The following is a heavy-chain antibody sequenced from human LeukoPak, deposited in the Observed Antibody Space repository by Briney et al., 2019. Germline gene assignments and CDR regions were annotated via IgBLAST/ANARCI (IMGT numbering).Heavy chain of an antibody. CDR2: INPSGGST. CDR1: GYTFTSYY. V-gene: IGHV1-46*01. Sequence: ASVKVSCKASGYTFTSYYMHWVRQAPGQGLEWMGTINPSGGSTSYAQKFQGRVTMTRDTSTSTVYMELSSLRSEDTAVYYCARDFAGTRKWEAFDIWGQGTMVTVSS. J-gene: IGHJ3*02. D-gene: IGHD3-10*01. CDR3: ARDFAGTRKWEAFDI.